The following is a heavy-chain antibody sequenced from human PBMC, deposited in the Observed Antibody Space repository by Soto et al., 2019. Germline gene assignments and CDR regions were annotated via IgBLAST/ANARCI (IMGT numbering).Heavy chain of an antibody. D-gene: IGHD6-19*01. J-gene: IGHJ4*02. CDR2: ISSSSSYI. CDR3: ASLTSSGWPLDY. Sequence: GGSLRLSCAASGFTFSSYSMNWVRQAPGKGLEWVSSISSSSSYIYYADSVKGRFTISRDNAKNSLYLQMNSLRAEDTAVYYCASLTSSGWPLDYWGQGTLVTVSS. CDR1: GFTFSSYS. V-gene: IGHV3-21*01.